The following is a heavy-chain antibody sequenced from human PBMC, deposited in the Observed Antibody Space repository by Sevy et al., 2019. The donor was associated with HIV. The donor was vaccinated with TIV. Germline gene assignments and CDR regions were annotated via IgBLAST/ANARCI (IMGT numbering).Heavy chain of an antibody. CDR3: ARDGYCGGDCYSNGAFDI. V-gene: IGHV4-31*03. J-gene: IGHJ3*02. CDR1: GGSISSGGYY. D-gene: IGHD2-21*02. Sequence: SETLSLTCTVSGGSISSGGYYWSWIRQHPGKGLEWIGYIYYSVSTYYSPSLKSRVTISVDTSKNQFSLKLSSVTAADTAVYYCARDGYCGGDCYSNGAFDIWGQGTMVTVSS. CDR2: IYYSVST.